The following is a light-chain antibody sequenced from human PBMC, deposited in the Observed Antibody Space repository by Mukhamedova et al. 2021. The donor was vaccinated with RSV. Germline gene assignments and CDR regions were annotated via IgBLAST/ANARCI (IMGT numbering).Light chain of an antibody. V-gene: IGLV1-47*01. Sequence: PKLLIYRNNQRPSGVPDRFSGSKSGTSASLAISGLRSEDEADYYCSSYTSSSTLDVVFGGGTKLT. CDR2: RNN. CDR3: SSYTSSSTLDVV. J-gene: IGLJ2*01.